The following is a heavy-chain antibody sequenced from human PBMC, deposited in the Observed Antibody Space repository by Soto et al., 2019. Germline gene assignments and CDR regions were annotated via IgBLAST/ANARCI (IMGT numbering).Heavy chain of an antibody. CDR3: ARLVYDTRLNYMYFDF. CDR2: IFHDGTA. Sequence: TLSLTCAVSGVSISSVNWWTWVRQTPQRGLEYIGEIFHDGTANYYPSFERRVAISVDTSKNQFSLKLTSVTAADTAIYFCARLVYDTRLNYMYFDFWGQGALVTSPQ. V-gene: IGHV4-4*01. CDR1: GVSISSVNW. D-gene: IGHD2-8*01. J-gene: IGHJ4*02.